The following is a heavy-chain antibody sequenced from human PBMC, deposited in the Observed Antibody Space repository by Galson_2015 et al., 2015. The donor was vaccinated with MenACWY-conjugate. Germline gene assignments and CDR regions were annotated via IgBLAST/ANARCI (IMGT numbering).Heavy chain of an antibody. V-gene: IGHV3-23*01. CDR2: ITGTGAAA. J-gene: IGHJ3*02. CDR1: GSTLSSYA. CDR3: AKDPNGDYVGAFDM. D-gene: IGHD4-17*01. Sequence: SLRLSCAASGSTLSSYAVTWVRQAPGKGLQWVSAITGTGAAAYYADSVRGRFTASRDISKNTVYLQMNALRAEDTARYFCAKDPNGDYVGAFDMWGQGTMVTVSS.